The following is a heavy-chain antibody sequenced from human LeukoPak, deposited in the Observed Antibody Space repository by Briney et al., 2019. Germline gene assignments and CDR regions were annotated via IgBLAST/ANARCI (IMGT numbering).Heavy chain of an antibody. D-gene: IGHD3-3*01. CDR2: ISSRSSYI. J-gene: IGHJ4*02. CDR1: GGSISSSN. Sequence: PSGTLSLTCAVSGGSISSSNWWSWCRQAPGKGLEWVSSISSRSSYIHYADSVKGRFTISRDNAKHSLYLQMSSLRVEDTAVYYCAREGAGLRFLEFPPDYWGQGTLVTVSS. CDR3: AREGAGLRFLEFPPDY. V-gene: IGHV3-21*01.